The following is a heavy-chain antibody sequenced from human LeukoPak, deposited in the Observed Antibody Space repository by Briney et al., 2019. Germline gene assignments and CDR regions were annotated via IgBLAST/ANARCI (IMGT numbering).Heavy chain of an antibody. J-gene: IGHJ4*02. D-gene: IGHD3-22*01. CDR1: GFTFSNYA. CDR3: AREYDNDYYFDY. V-gene: IGHV3-30-3*01. Sequence: GRSLRLSCAASGFTFSNYAMYWVRQAPGKGLEWVAVISYDGSNKYYAYSVKGRFTISRDNSESTLNLQMNSLRAEDTAVYYCAREYDNDYYFDYWGQGTLVTVSS. CDR2: ISYDGSNK.